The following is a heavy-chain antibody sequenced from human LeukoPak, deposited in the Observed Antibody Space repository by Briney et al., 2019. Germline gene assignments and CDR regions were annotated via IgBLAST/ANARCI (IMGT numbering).Heavy chain of an antibody. V-gene: IGHV1-18*01. Sequence: GASVKVSCKASGYTFTSYGISWVRQAPGQGLEWMGWISAYNGNTNYAQKLQGRVTMTRSTSISTAYMELSSLRFEDTAGYYCTRSVRNGHIDYWGQGTLVTVSS. CDR3: TRSVRNGHIDY. CDR2: ISAYNGNT. D-gene: IGHD2-21*01. CDR1: GYTFTSYG. J-gene: IGHJ4*02.